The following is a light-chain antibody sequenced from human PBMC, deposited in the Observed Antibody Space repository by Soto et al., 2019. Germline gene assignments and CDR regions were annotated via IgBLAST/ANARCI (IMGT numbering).Light chain of an antibody. CDR3: QQLNGSPPIT. CDR1: QDLDNY. J-gene: IGKJ5*01. CDR2: GAY. V-gene: IGKV1-9*01. Sequence: DIQLSQSPSLLSASVGDRVTITCRASQDLDNYLAWYRQTPGEAPKLLIYGAYTLQSGVPRRFSGAGSGTEFSLTISSLQPEDFAIHYCQQLNGSPPITFGLGTRVDIK.